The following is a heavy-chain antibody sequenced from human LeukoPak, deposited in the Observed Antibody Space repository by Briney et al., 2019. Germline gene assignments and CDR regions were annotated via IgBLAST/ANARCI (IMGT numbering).Heavy chain of an antibody. CDR1: GGSFSGYY. J-gene: IGHJ4*02. D-gene: IGHD3-16*02. Sequence: PSETLSLTCAVYGGSFSGYYWSWIRQPPGKGLEWIGEINHSGSTNYNPSLKSRVTISVATSKNQFSLKLSSVTAADTAVYYCARAPYVWGSYRYMMDYWGQGTLVTVSS. CDR3: ARAPYVWGSYRYMMDY. CDR2: INHSGST. V-gene: IGHV4-34*01.